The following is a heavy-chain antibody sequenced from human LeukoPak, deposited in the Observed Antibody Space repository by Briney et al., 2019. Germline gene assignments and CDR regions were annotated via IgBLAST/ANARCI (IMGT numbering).Heavy chain of an antibody. Sequence: GSLRLSCAASGFTLTSSAMTWVRQAPGKGLEWVSAISGGGVSTYYGESVKGRFTISRDTSKNTLFLQMNSLRVEDTAVYYCAKGFRYFDYWGQGTLVTVSS. CDR2: ISGGGVST. J-gene: IGHJ4*02. CDR1: GFTLTSSA. CDR3: AKGFRYFDY. V-gene: IGHV3-23*01.